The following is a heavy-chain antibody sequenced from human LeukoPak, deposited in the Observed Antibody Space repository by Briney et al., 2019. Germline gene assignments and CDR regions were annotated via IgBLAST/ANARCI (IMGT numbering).Heavy chain of an antibody. J-gene: IGHJ4*02. CDR3: ASLRRGLDGDYVGY. CDR1: GGSISSSSYY. V-gene: IGHV4-39*01. Sequence: SETLSLTCTVSGGSISSSSYYWGRIRQPPGKGLEWIGSIYYSGSTYYNPSLKSRVTISVDTSKNQFSLKLSSVTAADTAVYYCASLRRGLDGDYVGYGGQGTLVTVSS. D-gene: IGHD4-17*01. CDR2: IYYSGST.